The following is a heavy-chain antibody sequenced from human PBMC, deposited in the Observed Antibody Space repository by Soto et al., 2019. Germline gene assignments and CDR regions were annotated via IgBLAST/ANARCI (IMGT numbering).Heavy chain of an antibody. CDR1: GDSISSGGYY. CDR2: IYYTGNT. J-gene: IGHJ4*02. Sequence: SETLSLTCTVSGDSISSGGYYWTWIRQHPGKGLEWIGYIYYTGNTYYNPSLKSRVTISADTSKNQFSLHLSSVTAADTAVYYCARGDPDVLFDYWGQGTLVTVSS. D-gene: IGHD3-16*01. CDR3: ARGDPDVLFDY. V-gene: IGHV4-31*03.